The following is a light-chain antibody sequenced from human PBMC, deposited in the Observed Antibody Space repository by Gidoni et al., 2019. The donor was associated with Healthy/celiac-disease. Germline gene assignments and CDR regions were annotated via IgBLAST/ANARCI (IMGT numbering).Light chain of an antibody. Sequence: QSVLTQPPSASGTPGQRVTISCSGSGSNIGSNTVNWYQQLPGTAPKLLIYGNNKRPSGVPDRFSGSKSCTSASLAISGLQSEDDADYYCAACDDSLNGWVFGGGTKLTVL. CDR3: AACDDSLNGWV. CDR2: GNN. CDR1: GSNIGSNT. V-gene: IGLV1-44*01. J-gene: IGLJ3*02.